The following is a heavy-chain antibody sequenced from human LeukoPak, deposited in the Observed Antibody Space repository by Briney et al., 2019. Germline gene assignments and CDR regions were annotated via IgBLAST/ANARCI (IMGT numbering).Heavy chain of an antibody. CDR3: ARGTYGGNSGDTFDI. V-gene: IGHV4-30-2*01. D-gene: IGHD4-23*01. CDR2: IYHSGST. CDR1: GGSISSGGYY. J-gene: IGHJ3*02. Sequence: SETLSLTCTVSGGSISSGGYYWSWIRQPPGKGLEWIGYIYHSGSTYYNPSLKSRVTISVDRSKNQFSLKLSSVTAADTAVYYCARGTYGGNSGDTFDIWGQGTMVTVSS.